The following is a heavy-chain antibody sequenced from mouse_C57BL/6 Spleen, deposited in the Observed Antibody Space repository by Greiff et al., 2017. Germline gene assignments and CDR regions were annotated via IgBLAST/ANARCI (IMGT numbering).Heavy chain of an antibody. J-gene: IGHJ2*01. CDR2: INPSSGYT. V-gene: IGHV1-4*01. D-gene: IGHD1-1*01. Sequence: VKLLESGAELARPGASVKMSCKASGYTFTSYTMHWVKQRPGQGLEWIGYINPSSGYTKYNQKFKDKATLTADKSSSTAYMQLSSLTSEDSAVYYCARGGYGSSPHFDYWGQGTTLTVSS. CDR3: ARGGYGSSPHFDY. CDR1: GYTFTSYT.